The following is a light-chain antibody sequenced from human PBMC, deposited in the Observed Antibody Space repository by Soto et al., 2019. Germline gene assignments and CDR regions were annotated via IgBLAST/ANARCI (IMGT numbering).Light chain of an antibody. CDR2: GAS. CDR3: QQYGSPPSWT. V-gene: IGKV3-20*01. J-gene: IGKJ1*01. CDR1: QSVSSSY. Sequence: EIVLTQSPGTLSLSPGERATLSCRASQSVSSSYLAWYQQKPGQAPRLLIYGASSRATGIPDRFSGSGSGTDFTLTISRLELEDFAVYYCQQYGSPPSWTFGQGTKVDIK.